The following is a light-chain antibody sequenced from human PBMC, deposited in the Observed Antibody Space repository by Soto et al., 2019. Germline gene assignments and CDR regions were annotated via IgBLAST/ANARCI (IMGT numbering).Light chain of an antibody. J-gene: IGLJ2*01. CDR1: SSDVGTYNY. CDR3: CSYAGSYTLV. V-gene: IGLV2-11*01. CDR2: DVN. Sequence: QSVLTQPRSVSGSPGQSVTISCTGTSSDVGTYNYVSWYQQHPGKAPKLMIYDVNYRPSGVTDRFSGSKSGNTASLTISGLQAEDEADYYCCSYAGSYTLVFGGGTQLNVL.